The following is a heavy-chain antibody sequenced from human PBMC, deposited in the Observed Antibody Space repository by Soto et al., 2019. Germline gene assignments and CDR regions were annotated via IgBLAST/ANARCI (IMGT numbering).Heavy chain of an antibody. D-gene: IGHD3-10*01. J-gene: IGHJ6*02. CDR2: IYHSGST. Sequence: QLQLQESGSGLVKPSQTLSLTCAVSGGSISSGGYSWSWIRQPPGKGLEWIGYIYHSGSTYYNPSLKSRVTISVDRSKNQFSLKLSSVTAADTAVYYCARGRVYYGSGSYSYGMDVWGQGTTVTVSS. V-gene: IGHV4-30-2*01. CDR3: ARGRVYYGSGSYSYGMDV. CDR1: GGSISSGGYS.